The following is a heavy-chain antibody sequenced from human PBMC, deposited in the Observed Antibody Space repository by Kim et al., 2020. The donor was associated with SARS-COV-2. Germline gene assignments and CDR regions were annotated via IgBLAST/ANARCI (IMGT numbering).Heavy chain of an antibody. CDR3: ARVXXXGRXXXY. CDR1: GGSISSGDYY. V-gene: IGHV4-31*03. J-gene: IGHJ4*01. Sequence: SETLSLTCTVSGGSISSGDYYWSWIRQHPGXXLEWIGYIYYSGSTFYNPSLKSRXTISVDXSKNXXSLXLSSXXXADXAXYYXARVXXXGRXXXYW. CDR2: IYYSGST.